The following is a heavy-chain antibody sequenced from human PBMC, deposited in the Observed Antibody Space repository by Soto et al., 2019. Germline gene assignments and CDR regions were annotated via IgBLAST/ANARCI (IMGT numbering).Heavy chain of an antibody. V-gene: IGHV3-23*01. D-gene: IGHD1-26*01. CDR1: GFTFSSYA. CDR3: AKDLWFGSGLVGATAVFDY. J-gene: IGHJ4*02. Sequence: EVQLLESGGGLVQPGGSLRLSCAASGFTFSSYAMSWVRQAPGKGLEWVSAISGSGGSTYYADSVKGRFTISRDNSKNTLYLQMNSLRAEDTAVYYCAKDLWFGSGLVGATAVFDYWGQGTLVTVAS. CDR2: ISGSGGST.